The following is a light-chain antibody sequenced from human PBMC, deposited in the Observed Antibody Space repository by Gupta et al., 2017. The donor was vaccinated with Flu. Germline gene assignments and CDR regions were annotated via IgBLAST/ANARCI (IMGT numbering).Light chain of an antibody. J-gene: IGLJ3*02. V-gene: IGLV1-40*01. Sequence: SVLTQPPSVSVAPGQRVTISCTGSSSNIGAGYEVHWYQQLPGTAPKLLIFGNDNRASGVADRFSGSKSGTSASLAITGLQAEDEAEYYCQSYDTGRSGWVFGGGTKLTVL. CDR1: SSNIGAGYE. CDR3: QSYDTGRSGWV. CDR2: GND.